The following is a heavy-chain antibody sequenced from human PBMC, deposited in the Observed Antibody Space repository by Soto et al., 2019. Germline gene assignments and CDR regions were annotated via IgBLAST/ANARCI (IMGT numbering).Heavy chain of an antibody. CDR1: GGSISYYY. D-gene: IGHD2-15*01. CDR2: IYYSGST. J-gene: IGHJ4*02. CDR3: ARWVEVSLDYFDS. Sequence: SETLSLTCTVSGGSISYYYWTWIRQPPWKGLEWIGYIYYSGSTNYNPSLKSRVTISLDTAKNQFSLYLNSVTAADTAVYYCARWVEVSLDYFDSWGQGTPVTVSS. V-gene: IGHV4-59*12.